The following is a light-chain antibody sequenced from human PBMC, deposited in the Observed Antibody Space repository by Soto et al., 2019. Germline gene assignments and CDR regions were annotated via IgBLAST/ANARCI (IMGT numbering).Light chain of an antibody. CDR1: QDISKY. CDR2: AAS. J-gene: IGKJ3*01. Sequence: DIQMTQSPSSLSASVGDRVTITFQASQDISKYFNWYQQKPGKAPKLLSYAASNLEAGVPSRFSGSGSATDFTLTIGRLKPEDISKYYRHQYKSLLTCGPGTKVDIK. CDR3: HQYKSLLT. V-gene: IGKV1-33*01.